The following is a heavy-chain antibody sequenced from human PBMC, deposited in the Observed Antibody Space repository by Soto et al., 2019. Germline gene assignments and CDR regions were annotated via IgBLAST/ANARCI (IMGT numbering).Heavy chain of an antibody. CDR1: GYMFTTYG. CDR2: ISAYNGNK. D-gene: IGHD3-16*01. Sequence: QVQLVQSGGEVKKPGASVEVSCRTSGYMFTTYGMSWVRQAPGQGLEWMAWISAYNGNKKYAQKFRGRVTMTTDTSTSTVSMEVRNRTSDETGTYFCARTGGGMAGRPLEYWGQGTLVTVSS. J-gene: IGHJ4*02. V-gene: IGHV1-18*04. CDR3: ARTGGGMAGRPLEY.